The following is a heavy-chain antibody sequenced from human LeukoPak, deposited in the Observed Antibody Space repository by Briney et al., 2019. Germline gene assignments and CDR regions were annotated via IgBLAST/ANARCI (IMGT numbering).Heavy chain of an antibody. D-gene: IGHD2-2*01. Sequence: GGSLRLSCAASGFTFSSYAMHWVRQAPGKGLEWVAVISYDGSNKYYADSVKGRFTISRDNSKNTLYLQMNSLRAEDTAVYYCARDSDSGYCSSTSCYSYYFDYWGQGTLVTVSS. J-gene: IGHJ4*02. V-gene: IGHV3-30-3*01. CDR1: GFTFSSYA. CDR2: ISYDGSNK. CDR3: ARDSDSGYCSSTSCYSYYFDY.